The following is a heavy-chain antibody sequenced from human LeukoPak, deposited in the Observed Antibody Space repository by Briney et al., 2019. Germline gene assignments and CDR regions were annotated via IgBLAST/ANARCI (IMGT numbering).Heavy chain of an antibody. J-gene: IGHJ4*02. CDR1: GYTFTSYG. V-gene: IGHV1-18*01. CDR2: ISGYNGNT. D-gene: IGHD1-26*01. CDR3: ARGRSGSYDVFFYFDY. Sequence: ASVKVSCKASGYTFTSYGISWVRQAPGQGLEWMGWISGYNGNTNYAQRLQGRVTMTTDTSTSTAYMELRSLRSDDTAVYYCARGRSGSYDVFFYFDYWGQGTLVTVSS.